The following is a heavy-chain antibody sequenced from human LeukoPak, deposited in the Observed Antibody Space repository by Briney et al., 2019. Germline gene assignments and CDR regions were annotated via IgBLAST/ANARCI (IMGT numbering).Heavy chain of an antibody. CDR3: ARFTTNYDILTGYYNDGFDY. V-gene: IGHV4-59*01. CDR1: GGSISSYY. J-gene: IGHJ4*02. Sequence: SETLSLTCTVSGGSISSYYWSWIRQPPGKGLECIGYIYYSGSTNYNPSLKSRVTISVDTSKNQFSLRLSSVIAADTAVYYCARFTTNYDILTGYYNDGFDYWGQGTLVTVSS. CDR2: IYYSGST. D-gene: IGHD3-9*01.